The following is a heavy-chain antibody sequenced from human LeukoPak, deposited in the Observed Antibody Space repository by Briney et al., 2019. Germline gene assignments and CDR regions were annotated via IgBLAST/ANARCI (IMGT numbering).Heavy chain of an antibody. J-gene: IGHJ4*02. CDR2: INHSGST. CDR1: GGSFSGYY. D-gene: IGHD5-12*01. Sequence: SETLSLTCAVYGGSFSGYYWSWIRQPLGKGLEWIGEINHSGSTNYNPSLKSRVTISVDTSKNQFSLKLSSVTAADTAVYYCARYSGYDGFDYWGQGTLVTVSS. CDR3: ARYSGYDGFDY. V-gene: IGHV4-34*01.